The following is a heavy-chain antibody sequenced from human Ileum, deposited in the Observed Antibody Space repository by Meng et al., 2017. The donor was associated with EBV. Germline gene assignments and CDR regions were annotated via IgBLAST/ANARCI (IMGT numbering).Heavy chain of an antibody. CDR3: ASSDYYRSDY. V-gene: IGHV4-4*02. Sequence: QGHVQAPGPGLVRPSETLSLTCAVSGGSISRSDWWSWVRQPPGKGLEWIGETSHSGSTNYSPSLKSRVTISLDKSKNQLSLKLNSVTAADTAVYYCASSDYYRSDYWGQGTLVTVSS. CDR1: GGSISRSDW. CDR2: TSHSGST. D-gene: IGHD3-22*01. J-gene: IGHJ4*02.